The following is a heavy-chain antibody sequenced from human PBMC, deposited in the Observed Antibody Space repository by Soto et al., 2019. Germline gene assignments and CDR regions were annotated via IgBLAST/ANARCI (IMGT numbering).Heavy chain of an antibody. D-gene: IGHD3-22*01. Sequence: SVKVSCKASGFTFTSSAVQWVRQARGQRLEWIGWIVVGSGNTNYAQKFQERVTITRDMSTSTAYMELSSLRSEDTAVYYCAADTYYYDSSWYAFDIWRQGTMVTVSS. CDR2: IVVGSGNT. CDR3: AADTYYYDSSWYAFDI. J-gene: IGHJ3*02. V-gene: IGHV1-58*01. CDR1: GFTFTSSA.